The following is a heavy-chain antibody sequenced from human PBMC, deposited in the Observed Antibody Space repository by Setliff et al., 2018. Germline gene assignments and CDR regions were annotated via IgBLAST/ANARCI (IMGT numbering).Heavy chain of an antibody. CDR3: ARVYLAGSGWDKANALDI. CDR1: GYIFTNYY. J-gene: IGHJ3*02. D-gene: IGHD6-19*01. V-gene: IGHV1-2*02. CDR2: INANTGGT. Sequence: ASVKVSCKTSGYIFTNYYIHWVRQAPGQGLEWMGWINANTGGTREVQKFQGRVTMTRDTSIDTVYMELSGLRSEDTAVYYCARVYLAGSGWDKANALDIWGQGTMVTVSS.